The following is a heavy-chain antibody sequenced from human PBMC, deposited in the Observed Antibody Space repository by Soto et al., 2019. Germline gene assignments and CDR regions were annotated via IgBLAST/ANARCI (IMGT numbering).Heavy chain of an antibody. Sequence: EVQLVESGGGLVQPGGSLRLSCAASGFTFSNYWMSWVRQAPGKGLEWVANIKKDETEEYYVDSVKGRFTISRDNAKNSLFLQMNSLRAEDTAVYYCAAYCSSISCTPFHGYSWGQGTLVIVSS. CDR3: AAYCSSISCTPFHGYS. CDR1: GFTFSNYW. J-gene: IGHJ4*02. D-gene: IGHD2-2*01. CDR2: IKKDETEE. V-gene: IGHV3-7*03.